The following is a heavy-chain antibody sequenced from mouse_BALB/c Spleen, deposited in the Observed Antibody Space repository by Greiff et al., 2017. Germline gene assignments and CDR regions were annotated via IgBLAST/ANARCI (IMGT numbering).Heavy chain of an antibody. CDR2: IWGDGST. CDR1: GFSLTGYG. D-gene: IGHD1-1*01. Sequence: VKLQESGPGLVAPSQSLSITCTVSGFSLTGYGINWVRQPPGQGLEWLGMIWGDGSTDYNSALKSRLSISKDNSKSHVYLKMNSLQTDDTARYYCARDYGSGNDYAMDYWGQGTSVTVSS. V-gene: IGHV2-6-7*01. J-gene: IGHJ4*01. CDR3: ARDYGSGNDYAMDY.